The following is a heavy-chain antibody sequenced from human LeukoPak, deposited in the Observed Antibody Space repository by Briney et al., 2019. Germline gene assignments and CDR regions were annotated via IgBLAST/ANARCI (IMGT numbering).Heavy chain of an antibody. CDR1: EFTFSNYG. CDR3: ASIFSSGYSYFDY. V-gene: IGHV3-30*03. J-gene: IGHJ4*02. CDR2: ISYDGSNK. Sequence: HSGGSLRLSCAASEFTFSNYGMHWVRQAPGKGLEWVAVISYDGSNKYYADSVKGRFTISRDNSKNTLYLQMNSLRAEDTAVYYCASIFSSGYSYFDYWGQGTLVTVSS. D-gene: IGHD5-18*01.